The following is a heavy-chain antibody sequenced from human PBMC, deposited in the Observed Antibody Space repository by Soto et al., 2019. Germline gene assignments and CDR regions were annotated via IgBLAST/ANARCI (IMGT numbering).Heavy chain of an antibody. D-gene: IGHD6-6*01. CDR3: ARVRQRVGCFYYYMDV. J-gene: IGHJ6*03. Sequence: QVQLLQSGAEVKKPGASVKVSCKASGYTFTNYGITWVRQAPGQGRDWMGWISAYNGDTHYTQRIQGRVTMTTDTSTSTAYMELRGLRSDDTAVYYCARVRQRVGCFYYYMDVWGKGTTVTVSS. V-gene: IGHV1-18*01. CDR2: ISAYNGDT. CDR1: GYTFTNYG.